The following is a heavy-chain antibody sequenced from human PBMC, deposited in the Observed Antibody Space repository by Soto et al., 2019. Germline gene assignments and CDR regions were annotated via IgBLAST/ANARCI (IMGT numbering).Heavy chain of an antibody. J-gene: IGHJ6*02. D-gene: IGHD3-3*01. V-gene: IGHV3-21*01. CDR2: ISSSSSYI. CDR3: ARYRFLEWLPRVHGMDV. CDR1: GFTFSSYS. Sequence: GGSLRLSCAASGFTFSSYSMNWVRQAPGKGLEWVSSISSSSSYIYYADSVKGRFSISRDNAKNSLYLQMNSLRAEDTAVYYCARYRFLEWLPRVHGMDVWGQGTTVTVSS.